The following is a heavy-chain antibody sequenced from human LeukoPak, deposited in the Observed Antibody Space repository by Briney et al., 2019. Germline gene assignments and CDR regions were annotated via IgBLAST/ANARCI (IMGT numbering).Heavy chain of an antibody. Sequence: GGSLRLSCAASGFTFSSYAMHWVRQAPGKGLEWVAVISYDGSNKYYADSVKGRFTISRDNSKNTLYLQMNSLRAEDTAVYYCASDNSSSWFYYYYGMDVWGQGITVTVSS. V-gene: IGHV3-30-3*01. CDR1: GFTFSSYA. J-gene: IGHJ6*02. CDR2: ISYDGSNK. D-gene: IGHD6-13*01. CDR3: ASDNSSSWFYYYYGMDV.